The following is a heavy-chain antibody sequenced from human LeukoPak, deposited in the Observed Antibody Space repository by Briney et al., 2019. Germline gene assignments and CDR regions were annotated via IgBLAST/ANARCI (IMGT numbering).Heavy chain of an antibody. CDR2: INTDGSDT. CDR1: GFTFSNYW. V-gene: IGHV3-74*01. J-gene: IGHJ4*02. CDR3: ARVESGSCSNTRCRNIDY. Sequence: PGGSPRLSCAASGFTFSNYWLHWVRQAPGKGLVWVSRINTDGSDTSYADSVKGRFTISRDNAKNTLYLQMSSLRAEDTAVYYCARVESGSCSNTRCRNIDYWGQGTLVTVSS. D-gene: IGHD2-2*01.